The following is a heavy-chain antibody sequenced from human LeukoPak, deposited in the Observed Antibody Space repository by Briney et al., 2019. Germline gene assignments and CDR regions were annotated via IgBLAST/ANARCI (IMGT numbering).Heavy chain of an antibody. CDR3: AKGDTTWELPHDY. CDR1: GFTFSSYS. J-gene: IGHJ4*02. Sequence: GGSLRLSCVASGFTFSSYSMNWVRQAPGKGLEWVSSITRSSNYIYYADSVKGRFTISRDKSKNTLYLQMNSLRAEDTAVYYCAKGDTTWELPHDYWGQGTLVTVSS. CDR2: ITRSSNYI. D-gene: IGHD1-26*01. V-gene: IGHV3-21*04.